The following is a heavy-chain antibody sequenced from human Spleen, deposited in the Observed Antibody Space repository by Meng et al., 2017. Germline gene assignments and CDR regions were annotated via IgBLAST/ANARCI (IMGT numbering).Heavy chain of an antibody. CDR1: GDSVSSNSAA. Sequence: QVQLQQSGPGLVKPSQTLSLTCAISGDSVSSNSAAWNWIRQSPSRGLEWLGRTYYRSKWYNDYAVSVKSRITINPDTSKNQFSLQLSSVTAADTAVYYCASWSRYFDWLLPDYWGQGTLVTVSS. CDR2: TYYRSKWYN. J-gene: IGHJ4*02. V-gene: IGHV6-1*01. D-gene: IGHD3-9*01. CDR3: ASWSRYFDWLLPDY.